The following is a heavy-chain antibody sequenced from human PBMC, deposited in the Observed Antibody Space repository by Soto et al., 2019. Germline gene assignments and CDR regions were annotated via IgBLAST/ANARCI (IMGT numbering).Heavy chain of an antibody. Sequence: PSETLSLTCTLSAGSFTGHFWSCVRQPPGKGLEWIGEVSHSGNTKYYTSLRSRVTLSVDSSKNQISLALTSVTAADTAVYYCARAKFESTGWHQFDIWGQGTLVTVSS. CDR2: VSHSGNT. D-gene: IGHD7-27*01. J-gene: IGHJ4*02. CDR3: ARAKFESTGWHQFDI. CDR1: AGSFTGHF. V-gene: IGHV4-34*01.